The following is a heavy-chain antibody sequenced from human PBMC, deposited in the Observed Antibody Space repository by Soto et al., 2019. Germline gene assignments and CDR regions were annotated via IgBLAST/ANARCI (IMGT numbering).Heavy chain of an antibody. CDR1: GYTFASYG. J-gene: IGHJ3*02. Sequence: ASVKVSCKASGYTFASYGMSWVRQAPGQGLEWMGWISAYNGNTNYAQKLQGRVTMTTDTSTSTAYMELRSLRSDDTAVYYCAKPLGGVIVQDDDAFDIWGQGTMVTVSS. CDR3: AKPLGGVIVQDDDAFDI. V-gene: IGHV1-18*01. CDR2: ISAYNGNT. D-gene: IGHD3-16*02.